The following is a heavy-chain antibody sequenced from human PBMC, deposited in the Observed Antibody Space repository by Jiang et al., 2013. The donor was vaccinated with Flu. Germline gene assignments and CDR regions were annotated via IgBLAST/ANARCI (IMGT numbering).Heavy chain of an antibody. V-gene: IGHV3-9*01. CDR2: ISWNSGSI. J-gene: IGHJ4*02. Sequence: PGKGLEWVSGISWNSGSIGYADSVKGRFTISRDNAKNSLYLQMNSLRAEDTALYYCAKSHAYGDYFDYWGQGTLVTVSS. D-gene: IGHD4-17*01. CDR3: AKSHAYGDYFDY.